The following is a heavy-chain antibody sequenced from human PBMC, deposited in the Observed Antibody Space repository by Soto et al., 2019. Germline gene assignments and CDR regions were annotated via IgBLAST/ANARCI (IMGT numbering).Heavy chain of an antibody. V-gene: IGHV4-59*01. Sequence: SQTLSLTCTLSAGSISSYYWSWIRQPPGKGLEWIGYIYYSGITKYSPSFKSRVTISVDTSKNQSSRKLSSVTAADTAVYYCARDSGSGIYSYNYFDPWGQGTLVTVS. CDR1: AGSISSYY. CDR3: ARDSGSGIYSYNYFDP. J-gene: IGHJ5*02. CDR2: IYYSGIT. D-gene: IGHD3-10*01.